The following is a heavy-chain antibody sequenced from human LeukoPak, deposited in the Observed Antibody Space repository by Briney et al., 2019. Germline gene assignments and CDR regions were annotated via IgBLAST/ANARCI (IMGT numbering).Heavy chain of an antibody. CDR3: ARGYCSGGSCPGAFDI. J-gene: IGHJ3*02. Sequence: SETLSLTCTVSGGSISSYYWSWIRRPPGKGLEWIGYIYYSGSTNYNPSPKSRVTISVDTSKNQFSLKLSSVTAADTAVYYCARGYCSGGSCPGAFDIWGQGTMVTVSS. CDR2: IYYSGST. CDR1: GGSISSYY. V-gene: IGHV4-59*01. D-gene: IGHD2-15*01.